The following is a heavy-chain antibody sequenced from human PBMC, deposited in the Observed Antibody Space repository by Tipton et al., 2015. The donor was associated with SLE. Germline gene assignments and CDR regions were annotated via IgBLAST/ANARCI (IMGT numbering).Heavy chain of an antibody. D-gene: IGHD6-13*01. CDR1: GGSISSYY. Sequence: TLSLTCTVSGGSISSYYWSWIRQPPGKGLEWIGCIYTSGSTNYNPSLKSRVTISVDTSKNQFSLKLSSVTAADTAVYYCASSRSGSSWYGYAFDIWGQGTMVTVSS. CDR2: IYTSGST. V-gene: IGHV4-4*08. J-gene: IGHJ3*02. CDR3: ASSRSGSSWYGYAFDI.